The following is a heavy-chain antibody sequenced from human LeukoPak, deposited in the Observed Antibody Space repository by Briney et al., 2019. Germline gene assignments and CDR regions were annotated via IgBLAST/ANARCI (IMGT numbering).Heavy chain of an antibody. CDR1: GFTFSSYA. Sequence: GGSLRLSCAASGFTFSSYAMHWVRQAPGKGLEWVAVISYDGSNKYYADSVKGRFTISRDNSKNTLYLQMNSLRAEDTAVYYCAKGSGYDAPYNWFDPWGQGTLVTVSS. D-gene: IGHD5-12*01. J-gene: IGHJ5*02. CDR3: AKGSGYDAPYNWFDP. V-gene: IGHV3-30-3*01. CDR2: ISYDGSNK.